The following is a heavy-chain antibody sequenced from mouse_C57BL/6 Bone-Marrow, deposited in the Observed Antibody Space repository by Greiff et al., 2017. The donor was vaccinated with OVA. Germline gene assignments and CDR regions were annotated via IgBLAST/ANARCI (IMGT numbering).Heavy chain of an antibody. J-gene: IGHJ2*01. CDR3: TRVHWAFDY. CDR1: GFTFSSYA. D-gene: IGHD4-1*01. CDR2: ISSGGDYI. Sequence: EVKLVESGEGLVKPGGSLKLSCAASGFTFSSYAMSWVRQTPEKRLEWVAYISSGGDYIYYADTVKGRFTISRDNARNTLYQQMSSLKSEDTAMYYCTRVHWAFDYWGQGTTLTVSS. V-gene: IGHV5-9-1*02.